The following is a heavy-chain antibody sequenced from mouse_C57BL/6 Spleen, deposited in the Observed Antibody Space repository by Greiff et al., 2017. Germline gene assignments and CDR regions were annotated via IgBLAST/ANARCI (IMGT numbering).Heavy chain of an antibody. V-gene: IGHV1-15*01. D-gene: IGHD1-1*01. J-gene: IGHJ3*01. CDR1: GYTFTDYE. CDR3: TREGYYYGSPFAY. Sequence: VNVVESGAELVRPGASVTLSCKASGYTFTDYEMHWVKQTPVHGLEWIGAIDPETGGTAYNQKFKGKAILTADTSSSTAYMELRSLTSEDSAVYYCTREGYYYGSPFAYGGQGTLVTVSA. CDR2: IDPETGGT.